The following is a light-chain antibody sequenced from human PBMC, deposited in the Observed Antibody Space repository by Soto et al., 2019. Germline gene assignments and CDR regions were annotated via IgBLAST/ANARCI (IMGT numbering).Light chain of an antibody. CDR3: TSYTSSSTLDV. CDR2: EVS. V-gene: IGLV2-14*01. CDR1: SSDVGGYNY. Sequence: QSALAQPPSASGSPGQSVTISCTGTSSDVGGYNYVSWYQQHPGKAPKLMIYEVSKRPSGVPDRFSGSKSGNTASLTISGLQAEDEADYYCTSYTSSSTLDVFRTGTKVTVL. J-gene: IGLJ1*01.